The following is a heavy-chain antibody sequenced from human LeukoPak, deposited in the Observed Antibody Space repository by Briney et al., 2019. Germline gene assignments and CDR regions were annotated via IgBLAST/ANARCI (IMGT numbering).Heavy chain of an antibody. CDR2: IYSSGTT. Sequence: SETLSLTCTVSDGSISSSSYFWGWIRQSPGKGLEWIGSIYSSGTTYYNPSLKSRVTISVDTSKNQFSLRLSSVTAADTAVFYCARDGSHYYFDYWGQGTLVTVSS. CDR1: DGSISSSSYF. V-gene: IGHV4-39*07. D-gene: IGHD3-10*01. CDR3: ARDGSHYYFDY. J-gene: IGHJ4*02.